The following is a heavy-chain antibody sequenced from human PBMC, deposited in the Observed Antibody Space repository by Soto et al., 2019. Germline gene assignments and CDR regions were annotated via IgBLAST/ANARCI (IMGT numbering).Heavy chain of an antibody. J-gene: IGHJ6*02. Sequence: SETLSLTCAVYGGSFSDYYWSWIRQPPGKGLEWIGEINHSGSTNYNPSLKSRVTISVDTSKNQFSLKLSSVTAADTAVYYCARLTRVTTSVYYYGMDVWGQGTTVTVSS. CDR2: INHSGST. CDR1: GGSFSDYY. D-gene: IGHD4-17*01. CDR3: ARLTRVTTSVYYYGMDV. V-gene: IGHV4-34*01.